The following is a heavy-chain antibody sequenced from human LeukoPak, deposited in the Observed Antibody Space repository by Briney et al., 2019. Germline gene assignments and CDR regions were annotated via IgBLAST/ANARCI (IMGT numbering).Heavy chain of an antibody. CDR2: FDPEDGET. CDR3: ATDQDAMVRGVFLAFDI. Sequence: ASVKVSCKVSGYTLTELSMHWVRQAPGKGLEWMGGFDPEDGETIYAQKFQGRVTMTEDTSTDTAYMELSSLRSEDTAVYYCATDQDAMVRGVFLAFDIWGQGTMVTVSS. CDR1: GYTLTELS. V-gene: IGHV1-24*01. J-gene: IGHJ3*02. D-gene: IGHD3-10*01.